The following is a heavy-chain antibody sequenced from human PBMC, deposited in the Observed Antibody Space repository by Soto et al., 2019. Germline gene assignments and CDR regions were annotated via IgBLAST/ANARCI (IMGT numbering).Heavy chain of an antibody. V-gene: IGHV1-69*04. CDR3: ARESDLERRSWVPFDY. CDR2: IIPILGIA. J-gene: IGHJ4*02. D-gene: IGHD1-1*01. CDR1: GGTFSSHA. Sequence: SVKVSCKTSGGTFSSHAVSWVRQAPGQGLEWMGRIIPILGIANYAQKFQGRVTITADKSTSTAYMELSSLRSEDTAVYYCARESDLERRSWVPFDYWGQGTLVTVSS.